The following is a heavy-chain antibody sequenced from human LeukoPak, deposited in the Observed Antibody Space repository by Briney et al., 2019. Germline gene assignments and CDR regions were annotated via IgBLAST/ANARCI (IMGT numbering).Heavy chain of an antibody. CDR3: GEDPLNPALDY. CDR2: INPHRSVV. Sequence: PGGSLRLSCAASGFTFSTSWMTWVRHIPGKGLEWVANINPHRSVVYYVDSVRGRFTISRDNAENSLYLQMNSLRADDTALYFCGEDPLNPALDYWGQGILVTVSS. V-gene: IGHV3-7*01. J-gene: IGHJ4*02. CDR1: GFTFSTSW.